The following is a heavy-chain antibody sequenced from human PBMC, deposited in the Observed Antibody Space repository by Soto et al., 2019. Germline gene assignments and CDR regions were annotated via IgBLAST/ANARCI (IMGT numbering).Heavy chain of an antibody. J-gene: IGHJ5*02. D-gene: IGHD2-2*02. CDR2: IYYSGST. CDR3: ARVVVVPAAITGGFDP. Sequence: SETLSLTCTVSGGSISSGGYYWSWIRQHPGKGLEWIGYIYYSGSTYYNPSLKSRVTISVDTSKNQFSLKLSSVTAADTAVYYCARVVVVPAAITGGFDPWGQGTLVTVSS. V-gene: IGHV4-31*03. CDR1: GGSISSGGYY.